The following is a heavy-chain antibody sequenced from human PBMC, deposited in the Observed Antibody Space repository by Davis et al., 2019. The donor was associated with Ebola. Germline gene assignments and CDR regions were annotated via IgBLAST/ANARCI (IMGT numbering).Heavy chain of an antibody. V-gene: IGHV3-23*01. D-gene: IGHD2-8*01. Sequence: PGGSLRLSCAASGFTFSSYAMSWVRQAPGKGLEWVSVISGIGGSTYYAVSVKGRFIVSRDNSKNTLSLQMDSLRAEDTAVFYCAEGGTNNFLGANWGQGTLVTVSS. CDR1: GFTFSSYA. J-gene: IGHJ4*02. CDR2: ISGIGGST. CDR3: AEGGTNNFLGAN.